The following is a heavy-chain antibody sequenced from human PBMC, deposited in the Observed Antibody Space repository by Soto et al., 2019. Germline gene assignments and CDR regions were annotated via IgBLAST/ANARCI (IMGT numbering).Heavy chain of an antibody. Sequence: VQLLESGGGLVQPGGSLRLSCAASGFTFSSYTKAWVRQAPGKGLEWVSSIGASGGDTYYADSVKGRFTISRDNSRNTLYLQMNSLRAEDTAIYYCAKRGASRAFDIWGQGTMVTVSS. CDR1: GFTFSSYT. V-gene: IGHV3-23*01. J-gene: IGHJ3*02. CDR2: IGASGGDT. D-gene: IGHD1-26*01. CDR3: AKRGASRAFDI.